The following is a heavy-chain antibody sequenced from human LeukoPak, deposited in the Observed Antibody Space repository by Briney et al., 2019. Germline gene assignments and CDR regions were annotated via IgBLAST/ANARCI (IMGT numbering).Heavy chain of an antibody. Sequence: SETLSLTCAVYGGSFSGYYWSWIRQPAGKGLEWIGRIYTSGSTTYNPSLKSRVTMSVDTSKNQFSLKLSSVTAADTAVYFCTRDTGTTGEVKFDPWGQGTLVTVSS. J-gene: IGHJ5*02. V-gene: IGHV4-4*07. CDR2: IYTSGST. CDR1: GGSFSGYY. CDR3: TRDTGTTGEVKFDP. D-gene: IGHD4-17*01.